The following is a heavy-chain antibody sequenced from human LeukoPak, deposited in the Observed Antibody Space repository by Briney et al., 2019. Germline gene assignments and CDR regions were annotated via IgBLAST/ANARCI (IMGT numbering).Heavy chain of an antibody. Sequence: GGSLRLSCAASGFTFDDYAMHWVRHAPGKGLEWVSGISWNSGSIGYADSVKGRFTISRDNAKNSLYLQMNSLRAEDTALYYCAKAVAGFLLDYWGQGTLVTVSS. V-gene: IGHV3-9*01. CDR3: AKAVAGFLLDY. J-gene: IGHJ4*02. CDR1: GFTFDDYA. D-gene: IGHD6-19*01. CDR2: ISWNSGSI.